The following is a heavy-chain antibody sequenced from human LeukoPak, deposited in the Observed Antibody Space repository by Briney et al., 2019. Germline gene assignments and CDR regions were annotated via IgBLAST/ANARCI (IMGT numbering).Heavy chain of an antibody. V-gene: IGHV4-59*08. D-gene: IGHD2-2*01. CDR3: AGQECSGTSCRPFDY. CDR1: GGSISSYY. Sequence: SETLSLTCTVSGGSISSYYWSWIRQPPGKGLEWIGYIYYSGTTNYNPSLKSRVTISVDTSKNQFSLKLNSVTAADTAVYYCAGQECSGTSCRPFDYWGQGILVTVSS. CDR2: IYYSGTT. J-gene: IGHJ4*02.